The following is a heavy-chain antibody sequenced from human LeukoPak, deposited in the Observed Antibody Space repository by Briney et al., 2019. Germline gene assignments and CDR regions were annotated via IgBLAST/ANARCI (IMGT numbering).Heavy chain of an antibody. CDR3: ARDSWTARAGSSFDI. J-gene: IGHJ3*02. D-gene: IGHD1-1*01. CDR2: ITNDATII. CDR1: GFAFGTYR. Sequence: PGGSLRLSCEASGFAFGTYRMHWVRQTPGKGLEWVSYITNDATIIYYADSVKGRFTISRDNAKNFLYLQMTSLRADDTAVYYCARDSWTARAGSSFDIWGQGTMVTVSS. V-gene: IGHV3-48*01.